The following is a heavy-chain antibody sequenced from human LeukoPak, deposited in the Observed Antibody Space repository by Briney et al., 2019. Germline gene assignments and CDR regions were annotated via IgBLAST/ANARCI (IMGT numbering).Heavy chain of an antibody. CDR3: VRAIFDPVITYHYMDV. CDR2: IKQDGSEK. V-gene: IGHV3-7*01. CDR1: GFTFSSYW. Sequence: PGGSLRLSCAASGFTFSSYWMSWVRQAPGKGLEWVANIKQDGSEKYYVDFVKGRFTISRDNAKNSLYLQMNSLRAEDTAVYYCVRAIFDPVITYHYMDVWGKGTTVTVSS. J-gene: IGHJ6*03. D-gene: IGHD3/OR15-3a*01.